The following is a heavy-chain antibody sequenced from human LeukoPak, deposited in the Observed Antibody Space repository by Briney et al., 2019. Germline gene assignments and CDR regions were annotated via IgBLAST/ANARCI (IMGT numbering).Heavy chain of an antibody. CDR1: GFTFSSYG. D-gene: IGHD3-16*01. J-gene: IGHJ6*02. CDR2: IWYDGSNK. Sequence: GGSLRLSCAASGFTFSSYGMPWVRQAPGKGLEWVAVIWYDGSNKYYADSVKGRFTISRDNSKNTLYLQMNSLRAEDTAVYYCARDQSPPLTAILYYYYYGMDVWGQGTTVTVSS. CDR3: ARDQSPPLTAILYYYYYGMDV. V-gene: IGHV3-33*01.